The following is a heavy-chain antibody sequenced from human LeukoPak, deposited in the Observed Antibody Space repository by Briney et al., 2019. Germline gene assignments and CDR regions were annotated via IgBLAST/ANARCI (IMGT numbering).Heavy chain of an antibody. CDR2: IYYSGST. Sequence: SETLSLTCTVSGGSISSYYWSWIRQPPGKGLEWIGYIYYSGSTNYNPSLKSRVTISVDTSKNQFSLKLSSVTAADTAVYYCARTRLDILVVPAARWFDPWGQGTLVTVSS. CDR1: GGSISSYY. D-gene: IGHD2-2*01. CDR3: ARTRLDILVVPAARWFDP. V-gene: IGHV4-59*01. J-gene: IGHJ5*02.